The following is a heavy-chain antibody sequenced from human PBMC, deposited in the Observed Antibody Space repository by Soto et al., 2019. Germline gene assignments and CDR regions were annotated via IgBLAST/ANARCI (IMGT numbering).Heavy chain of an antibody. V-gene: IGHV3-15*07. D-gene: IGHD1-26*01. CDR3: TSSNGSGVGASDY. Sequence: EGRLVESGGGLVKPEESLRLYCAASGFIFSNAWMNWVRQAPGKGLEWVGRVKSKIDDETTDYAAPVKGRYTSTRDDSDSVVYVKKNSVKSEDTAVYFCTSSNGSGVGASDYRGPGTPVNVSS. J-gene: IGHJ4*02. CDR1: GFIFSNAW. CDR2: VKSKIDDETT.